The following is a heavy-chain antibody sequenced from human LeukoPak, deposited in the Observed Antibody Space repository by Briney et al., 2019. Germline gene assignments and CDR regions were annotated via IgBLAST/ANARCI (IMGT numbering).Heavy chain of an antibody. Sequence: PGGSLRLSCAASGFTFSSYSMNWVRQTPGKGLEWVSSISSSSSYIFYADSVKGRFTMSRDNAKKSLFLQMNSLRAEDTAVYYCARDRHKYNYGSGGYPPYWGRGTLVSVP. CDR1: GFTFSSYS. V-gene: IGHV3-21*01. CDR3: ARDRHKYNYGSGGYPPY. J-gene: IGHJ4*02. CDR2: ISSSSSYI. D-gene: IGHD3-22*01.